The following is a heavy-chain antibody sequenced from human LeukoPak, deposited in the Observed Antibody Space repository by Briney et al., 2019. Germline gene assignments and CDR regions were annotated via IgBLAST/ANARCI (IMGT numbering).Heavy chain of an antibody. V-gene: IGHV4-4*07. CDR2: IHSSGST. CDR3: ARARWYYDSSGYSYYFDY. Sequence: SSETLSLTCTVSGGSISNYWSWIRQPAGKGLEWIGRIHSSGSTNHNPSLKGRVTMSVDTSKNQFSLKLSSVTAADTAVYYCARARWYYDSSGYSYYFDYWGQGTLVTVSS. D-gene: IGHD3-22*01. J-gene: IGHJ4*02. CDR1: GGSISNY.